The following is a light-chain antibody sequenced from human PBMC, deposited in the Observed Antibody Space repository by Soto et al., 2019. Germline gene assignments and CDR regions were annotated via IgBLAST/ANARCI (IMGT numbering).Light chain of an antibody. CDR2: AAS. V-gene: IGKV1-8*01. Sequence: AIRMTQSPSSFSASTGDRVTITCRASQGISSYLAWYQQKPGKAPKLLIYAASTLQSGVPSRFSGSGSGTDFILTISCLQSEDFATYYCQQYYRDSWTFGQGTKVDIK. CDR1: QGISSY. J-gene: IGKJ1*01. CDR3: QQYYRDSWT.